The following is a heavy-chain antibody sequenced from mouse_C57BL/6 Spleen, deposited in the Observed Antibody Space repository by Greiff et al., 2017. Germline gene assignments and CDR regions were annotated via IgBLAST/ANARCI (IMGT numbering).Heavy chain of an antibody. J-gene: IGHJ4*01. CDR2: ISDGGSYT. D-gene: IGHD3-1*01. Sequence: EVQLVESGGGLVKPGGSLKLSCAASGFTFSSYAMSWVRQTPEKRLEWVATISDGGSYTYYPDNVKGRFTISRDNAKNNLYLQMSHLKSEDTAMYYCARDSGREMDYWGQGTSVTVSS. V-gene: IGHV5-4*01. CDR1: GFTFSSYA. CDR3: ARDSGREMDY.